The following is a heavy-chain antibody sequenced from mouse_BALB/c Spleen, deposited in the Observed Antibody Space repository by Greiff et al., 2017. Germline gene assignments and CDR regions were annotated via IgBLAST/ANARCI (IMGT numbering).Heavy chain of an antibody. CDR1: GYTFTSYW. V-gene: IGHV1S26*01. CDR3: ATSTKGYAMDY. J-gene: IGHJ4*01. CDR2: INPSSGYT. Sequence: QVQLQQPGAELVKPGASVKLSCKASGYTFTSYWMHWVKQRPGQGLEWIGYINPSSGYTNYNQKFKDKATLTADKSSSTAYMQLSSLTSEDSAVYYCATSTKGYAMDYWGQGTSVTVSS.